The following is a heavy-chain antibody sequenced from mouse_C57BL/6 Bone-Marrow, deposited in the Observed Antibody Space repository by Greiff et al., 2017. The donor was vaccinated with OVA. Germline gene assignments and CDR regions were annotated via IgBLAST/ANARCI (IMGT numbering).Heavy chain of an antibody. CDR1: GYTFTDYY. J-gene: IGHJ1*03. V-gene: IGHV1-76*01. D-gene: IGHD2-10*02. CDR2: IYPGSGNT. Sequence: QVQLQQSGAELVRPGASVKLSCKASGYTFTDYYITWVKQRPGQGLEWIARIYPGSGNTYYNEKFKGKATLTAEKSSSTAYMQLSSLTSEDSAVYFCARFHLEGDFDVWGTGTTVTVSS. CDR3: ARFHLEGDFDV.